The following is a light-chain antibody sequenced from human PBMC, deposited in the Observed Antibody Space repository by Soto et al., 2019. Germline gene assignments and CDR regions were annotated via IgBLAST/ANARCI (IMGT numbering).Light chain of an antibody. Sequence: ESVLTQSQGTLSLSPGERVTLSCRASQTFGSTYLAWYQQRPGQSPRLLIYGASSRASGIPDRFRGSGSGTDFTLTISRLAPEDFAVYYCQQFGTSPLYTFGQGTKLEIK. CDR2: GAS. CDR1: QTFGSTY. V-gene: IGKV3-20*01. J-gene: IGKJ2*01. CDR3: QQFGTSPLYT.